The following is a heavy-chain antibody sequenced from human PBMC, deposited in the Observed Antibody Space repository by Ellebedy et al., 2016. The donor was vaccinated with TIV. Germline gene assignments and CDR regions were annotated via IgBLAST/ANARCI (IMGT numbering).Heavy chain of an antibody. CDR1: GYTFSSYG. Sequence: ASVKVSCKTSGYTFSSYGISWVRQAPGQGLEWMGWISVYNGDTYYAQKFQGRVTMTTDTSTSTAYMELRSLRPDDTAVYYCARYSYDFLTGDNTRFDNWGQGTLVTVSS. D-gene: IGHD3-9*01. CDR3: ARYSYDFLTGDNTRFDN. J-gene: IGHJ4*02. V-gene: IGHV1-18*04. CDR2: ISVYNGDT.